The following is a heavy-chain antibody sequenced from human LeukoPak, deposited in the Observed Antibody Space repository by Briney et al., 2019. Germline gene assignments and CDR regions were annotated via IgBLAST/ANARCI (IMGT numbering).Heavy chain of an antibody. V-gene: IGHV4-38-2*01. CDR1: GYSISSGYY. J-gene: IGHJ6*03. CDR2: IYHSGST. CDR3: ARAQPLRKKYYMDV. D-gene: IGHD3-3*01. Sequence: SETLSLTCAVSGYSISSGYYWGWIRQPPGKGLEWIGSIYHSGSTYYNPSLKSRVTISVDTSKNQFSLKLSSVTAADTAVYYCARAQPLRKKYYMDVWGKGPTVTVSS.